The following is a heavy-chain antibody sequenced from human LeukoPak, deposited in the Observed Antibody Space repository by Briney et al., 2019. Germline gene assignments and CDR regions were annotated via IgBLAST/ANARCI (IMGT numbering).Heavy chain of an antibody. CDR1: GFTFDDYA. J-gene: IGHJ4*02. D-gene: IGHD3-22*01. Sequence: PGRSLRLSCAASGFTFDDYAMHWVRQAPGKGLEWVSGISWNSGSIGYADSVKGRFTISRDNAKNSLYLQMNSLRAEDTALYYSAKDYYDSSGYFFDYWGQGTLVTVSS. CDR3: AKDYYDSSGYFFDY. V-gene: IGHV3-9*01. CDR2: ISWNSGSI.